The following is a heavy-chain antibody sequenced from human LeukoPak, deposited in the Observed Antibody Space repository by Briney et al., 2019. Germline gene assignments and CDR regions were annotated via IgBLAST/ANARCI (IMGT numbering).Heavy chain of an antibody. CDR1: GGSFSGYY. Sequence: SETLSLTCAVYGGSFSGYYWSWIRQPPGKGLEWIGEINHSGSTNYNPSLKSRVTISVDTSKNQFSLKLSSVTAADTAVYYCATDYYDSSGHHWGQGTLVTVSS. CDR2: INHSGST. CDR3: ATDYYDSSGHH. J-gene: IGHJ5*02. D-gene: IGHD3-22*01. V-gene: IGHV4-34*01.